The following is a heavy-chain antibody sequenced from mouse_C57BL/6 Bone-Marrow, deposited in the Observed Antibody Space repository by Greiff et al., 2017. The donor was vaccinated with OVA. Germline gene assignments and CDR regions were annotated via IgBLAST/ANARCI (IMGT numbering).Heavy chain of an antibody. D-gene: IGHD1-1*01. J-gene: IGHJ1*03. CDR2: IYPRSGNT. V-gene: IGHV1-81*01. CDR1: GYTFTSYG. Sequence: QVQLKQSGAELARPGASVKLSCKASGYTFTSYGISWVKQRTGQGLEWIGEIYPRSGNTYYNEKFKGKATLTADKSSSTAYMELRSLTSEDSAVYFCARIYYYGSYWYFDVWGTGTTVTVSS. CDR3: ARIYYYGSYWYFDV.